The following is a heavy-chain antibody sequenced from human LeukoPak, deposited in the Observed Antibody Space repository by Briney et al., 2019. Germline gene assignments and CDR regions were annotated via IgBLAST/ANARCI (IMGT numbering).Heavy chain of an antibody. J-gene: IGHJ6*03. D-gene: IGHD6-19*01. Sequence: AASVKVSCKASGYTFTSYGISWVRQAPGQGLEWLGWISAYNGSTNYAQKLQGRVTMTTDTSTSTAYMELRSLRSDDTAVYYCARYVAVAGTGLVNYYYMDVWGKGTTVTVSS. CDR1: GYTFTSYG. V-gene: IGHV1-18*01. CDR2: ISAYNGST. CDR3: ARYVAVAGTGLVNYYYMDV.